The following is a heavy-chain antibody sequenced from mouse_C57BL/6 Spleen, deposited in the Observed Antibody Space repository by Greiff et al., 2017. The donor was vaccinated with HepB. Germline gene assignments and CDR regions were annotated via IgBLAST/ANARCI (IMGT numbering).Heavy chain of an antibody. D-gene: IGHD6-1*01. J-gene: IGHJ3*01. V-gene: IGHV1-59*01. CDR3: ARGQPGGFAY. Sequence: QVQLQQPGAELVRPGTSVKLSCKASGYTFTSYWMHWVKQRPGQGLEWIGVIDPSDSYTNYNQKFKGKATLTVDTSSSTAYMQLSSLTSEDSAVYYCARGQPGGFAYWGQGTLVTVSA. CDR2: IDPSDSYT. CDR1: GYTFTSYW.